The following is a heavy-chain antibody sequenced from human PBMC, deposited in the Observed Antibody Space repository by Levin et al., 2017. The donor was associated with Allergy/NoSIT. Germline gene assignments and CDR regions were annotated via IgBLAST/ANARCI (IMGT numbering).Heavy chain of an antibody. CDR1: GFTFSSYA. D-gene: IGHD2-15*01. CDR3: ARGYCSCGSCYDLGFVY. J-gene: IGHJ4*02. Sequence: GESLKISCAASGFTFSSYAMSWVRQAPGKGLEWVSAISGSGGSTYYADSVKGRFTISRDNSKNTLYLQMNSLRAEDTAVYYCARGYCSCGSCYDLGFVYWGQGTLVTVSS. V-gene: IGHV3-23*01. CDR2: ISGSGGST.